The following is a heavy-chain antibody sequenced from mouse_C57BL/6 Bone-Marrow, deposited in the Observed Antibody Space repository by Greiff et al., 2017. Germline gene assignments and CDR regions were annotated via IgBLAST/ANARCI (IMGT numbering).Heavy chain of an antibody. CDR3: ARQSNYGY. D-gene: IGHD2-5*01. J-gene: IGHJ2*01. CDR2: IDPSDSYT. V-gene: IGHV1-50*01. Sequence: QVQLQQPGAELVKPGASVKLSCKASGYTFTSYWMQWVKQRPGQGLEWIGEIDPSDSYTNYNQKLKGKATLTVDTSSSTAYMQLSSLTSEDSAVYYCARQSNYGYWGQGTTLTVSS. CDR1: GYTFTSYW.